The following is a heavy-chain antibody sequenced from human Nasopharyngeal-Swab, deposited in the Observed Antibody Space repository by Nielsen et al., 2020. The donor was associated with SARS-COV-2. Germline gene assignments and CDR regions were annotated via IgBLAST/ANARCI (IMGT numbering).Heavy chain of an antibody. V-gene: IGHV3-66*01. CDR1: GFTVSSNY. CDR3: AKGGYDSSGYPYYYYMDV. CDR2: IYSGGST. D-gene: IGHD3-22*01. J-gene: IGHJ6*03. Sequence: GGSLRLSCAASGFTVSSNYMSWVRQAPGKGLEWVSVIYSGGSTYYADSVKGRFTISRDNSKNTLYLQMNSLRAEDTAVYYCAKGGYDSSGYPYYYYMDVWGKGTTVTVSS.